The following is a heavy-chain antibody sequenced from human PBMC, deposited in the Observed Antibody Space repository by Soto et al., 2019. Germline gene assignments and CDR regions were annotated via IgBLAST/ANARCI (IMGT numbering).Heavy chain of an antibody. V-gene: IGHV4-39*01. Sequence: QLQLQESGPGLVKPSETLSLTCTVSGDSISITSYYWGWVRQPRGKGLEWIGSIHYSGSTHYNPSLQSRVTISGDASKKQFSLKLRSVTAADTAVYYCASTKDETLYFDYWGQGTLVTVSS. J-gene: IGHJ4*02. D-gene: IGHD2-15*01. CDR2: IHYSGST. CDR1: GDSISITSYY. CDR3: ASTKDETLYFDY.